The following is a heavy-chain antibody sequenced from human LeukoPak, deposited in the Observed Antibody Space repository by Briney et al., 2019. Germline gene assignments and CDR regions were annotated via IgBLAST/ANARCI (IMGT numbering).Heavy chain of an antibody. J-gene: IGHJ4*02. V-gene: IGHV3-7*01. D-gene: IGHD4-17*01. CDR3: AREYGDYDLFDY. Sequence: PGGSLRLSCAASGFTFSSYSMNWVRQAPGKGREWVANIKQDGSEKYYVDSVKGRFTISRDNAKNSLYLQMNSLRAEDTAVYYCAREYGDYDLFDYWGQGTLVTVSS. CDR1: GFTFSSYS. CDR2: IKQDGSEK.